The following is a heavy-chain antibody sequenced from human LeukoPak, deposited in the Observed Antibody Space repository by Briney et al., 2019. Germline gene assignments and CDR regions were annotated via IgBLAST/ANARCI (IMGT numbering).Heavy chain of an antibody. CDR1: GYTFTSYG. D-gene: IGHD2-2*02. CDR2: ISAYNGNT. V-gene: IGHV1-18*01. J-gene: IGHJ5*02. Sequence: ASVKVSCKASGYTFTSYGISWVRQAPGQGLERMGWISAYNGNTNYAQKLQGRVTMTTDTSTSTAYMELRSLRSDDTAVYYCARDRLFGVPAAIRDWFDPWGQGTLVTVSS. CDR3: ARDRLFGVPAAIRDWFDP.